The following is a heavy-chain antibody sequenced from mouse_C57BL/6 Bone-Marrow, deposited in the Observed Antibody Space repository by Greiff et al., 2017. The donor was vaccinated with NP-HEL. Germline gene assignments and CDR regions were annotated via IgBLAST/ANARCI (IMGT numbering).Heavy chain of an antibody. CDR3: ARGDYDAWFAY. D-gene: IGHD2-4*01. Sequence: EVQLQQSGPELVKPGASVKISCKASGYSFTGYYMNWVKQSPEKSLEWIGEINPSTGGTTYNQKFKAKATLTVDKSSSTAYMQLKRLTSEDSAVYYCARGDYDAWFAYWGQGTLVTVSA. CDR1: GYSFTGYY. CDR2: INPSTGGT. J-gene: IGHJ3*01. V-gene: IGHV1-42*01.